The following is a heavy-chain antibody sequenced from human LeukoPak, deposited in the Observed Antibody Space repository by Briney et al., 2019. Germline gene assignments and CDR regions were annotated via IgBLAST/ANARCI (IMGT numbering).Heavy chain of an antibody. Sequence: SETLSLTCTVSGGSISSYYWSWIRQPPGKGLEWIGYIYYSGSTNYNPSLKSRVTISVDTSKNQFSLKLSSVTAADTAVYYCARAARWELRYYYYYMDVWGKGTTVTISS. D-gene: IGHD1-26*01. V-gene: IGHV4-59*13. CDR1: GGSISSYY. CDR3: ARAARWELRYYYYYMDV. CDR2: IYYSGST. J-gene: IGHJ6*03.